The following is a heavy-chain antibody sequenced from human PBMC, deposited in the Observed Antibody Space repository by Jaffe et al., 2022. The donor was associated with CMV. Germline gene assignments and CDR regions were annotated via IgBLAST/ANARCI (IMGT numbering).Heavy chain of an antibody. V-gene: IGHV3-7*03. CDR1: GFTFSSYW. CDR3: ARDRSTGYSSGWYLYFSYYMDV. J-gene: IGHJ6*03. D-gene: IGHD6-19*01. Sequence: EVQLVESGGGLVQPGGSLRLSCAASGFTFSSYWMSWVRQAPGKGLEWVANIKQDGSEKYYVDSVKGRFTISRDNAKNSLYLQMNSLRAEDTAVYYCARDRSTGYSSGWYLYFSYYMDVWGKGTTVTVSS. CDR2: IKQDGSEK.